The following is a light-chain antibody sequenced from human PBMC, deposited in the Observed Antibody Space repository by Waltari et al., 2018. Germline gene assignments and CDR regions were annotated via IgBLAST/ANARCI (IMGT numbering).Light chain of an antibody. CDR3: QQFDSFPPT. CDR2: AAV. CDR1: ESVGSH. Sequence: EIVMTQSPAMLSVSPGERATLSCRASESVGSHLAWYQQKPGQPPKVIIYAAVTRATGVPARFSGSGSGTEFTLTISSLQSEDFAAYYCQQFDSFPPTFGQGTRLEIK. V-gene: IGKV3-15*01. J-gene: IGKJ5*01.